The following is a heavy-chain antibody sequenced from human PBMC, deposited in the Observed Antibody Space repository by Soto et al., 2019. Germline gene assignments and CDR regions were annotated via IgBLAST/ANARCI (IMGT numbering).Heavy chain of an antibody. CDR1: GFTFDDYP. CDR3: AKDIGGGSSSFWYFEL. Sequence: EVQLVESGGGLVQPGRSLRLSCAASGFTFDDYPMHWVRQAPGKGLEWGPGISWNSGSIGYPDSVKGRFTISRDNAKNSLYLQMNSLRAEDTALYYCAKDIGGGSSSFWYFELRGRGTLVTDSS. V-gene: IGHV3-9*01. CDR2: ISWNSGSI. J-gene: IGHJ2*01. D-gene: IGHD6-6*01.